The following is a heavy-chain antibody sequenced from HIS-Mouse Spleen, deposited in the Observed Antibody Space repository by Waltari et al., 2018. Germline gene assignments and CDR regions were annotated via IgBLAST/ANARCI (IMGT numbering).Heavy chain of an antibody. J-gene: IGHJ2*01. CDR3: AREIPYSSSWYDWYFDL. CDR2: TSYSGPT. D-gene: IGHD6-13*01. Sequence: QLQLQESGPGLVKPSETLSLTCTVSGGSISSSSYYWGWIRQPPGKGLEWIGSTSYSGPTCYNRSLKSPVPISVETSKNQFSLKLSSVTAADTAVYYCAREIPYSSSWYDWYFDLWGRGTLVTVSS. V-gene: IGHV4-39*07. CDR1: GGSISSSSYY.